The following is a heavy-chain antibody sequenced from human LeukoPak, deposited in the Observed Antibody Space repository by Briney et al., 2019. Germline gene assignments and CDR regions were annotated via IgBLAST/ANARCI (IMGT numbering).Heavy chain of an antibody. CDR1: GFTFDDYA. CDR2: ISWNSGGI. J-gene: IGHJ4*02. V-gene: IGHV3-9*01. D-gene: IGHD6-13*01. CDR3: AKAINIAAAGLFDY. Sequence: GRSLRLSCAASGFTFDDYAMHWVRQAPGKGLEWVSGISWNSGGIGYADSVKGRFTISRDNAKNSLYLQMNSLRAEDTALYYCAKAINIAAAGLFDYWGQGTLVTVSS.